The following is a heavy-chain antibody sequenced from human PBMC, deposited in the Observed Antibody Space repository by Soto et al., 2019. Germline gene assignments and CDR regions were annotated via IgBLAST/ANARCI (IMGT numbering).Heavy chain of an antibody. CDR3: ARGLILWFGELSRRGGYYSYMDV. V-gene: IGHV4-34*01. CDR1: GGSFSGYQ. J-gene: IGHJ6*03. D-gene: IGHD3-10*01. CDR2: INDSGNI. Sequence: QVQLQQWGAGLLKPSETLSLTCAVYGGSFSGYQWSWIRQTPGKGLEWIGEINDSGNINYNPSFKSRVHLFLDTPKKQISLEVGSVTAADTAVYYCARGLILWFGELSRRGGYYSYMDVWGKGTTVSVSS.